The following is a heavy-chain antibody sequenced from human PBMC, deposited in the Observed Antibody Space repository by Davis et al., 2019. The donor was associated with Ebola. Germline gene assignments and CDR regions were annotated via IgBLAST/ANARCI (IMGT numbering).Heavy chain of an antibody. Sequence: SAQVSCTASAGTFSSYSISWVRQAPGQGLEWMGRIIPILGIANYAQKFQGRVTITADKSTSTAYMELSSLRSEDTAVYYCARDRGQQLDGAMDNWFDPWGQGTLVTVSS. CDR1: AGTFSSYS. V-gene: IGHV1-69*04. CDR3: ARDRGQQLDGAMDNWFDP. CDR2: IIPILGIA. J-gene: IGHJ5*02. D-gene: IGHD6-13*01.